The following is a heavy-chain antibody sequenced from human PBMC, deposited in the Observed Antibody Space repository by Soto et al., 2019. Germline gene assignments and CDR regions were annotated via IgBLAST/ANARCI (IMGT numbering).Heavy chain of an antibody. CDR1: GFTFRNYG. CDR2: TSYDGSKK. CDR3: AKGNYYHNSGLHYFEY. J-gene: IGHJ4*02. V-gene: IGHV3-30*18. D-gene: IGHD3-22*01. Sequence: GGSLRLSCIASGFTFRNYGMYWVRQAPGKGLEWVAVTSYDGSKKYYTDAVKGRFTISRDNSKNTLYLQMNSLSAEDTAVYYCAKGNYYHNSGLHYFEYWGQGTLVTVSS.